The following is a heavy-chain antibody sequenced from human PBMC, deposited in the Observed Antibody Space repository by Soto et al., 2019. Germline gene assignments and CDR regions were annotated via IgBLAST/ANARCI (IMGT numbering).Heavy chain of an antibody. J-gene: IGHJ3*01. CDR3: TTYSLWEAFDV. CDR1: GLTFSNAW. D-gene: IGHD3-16*01. CDR2: IISKTDGGTT. Sequence: PGGSXRLSCAGSGLTFSNAWMNWVRQAPGKGLEWVGRIISKTDGGTTDFPAPVQGRFTISRDDSMNTVYLQMNSLTTEDTAVYYCTTYSLWEAFDVWGQGTMVTVSS. V-gene: IGHV3-15*07.